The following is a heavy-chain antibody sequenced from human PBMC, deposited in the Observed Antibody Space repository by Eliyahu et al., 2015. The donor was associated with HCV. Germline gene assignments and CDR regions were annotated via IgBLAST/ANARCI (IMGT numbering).Heavy chain of an antibody. J-gene: IGHJ6*02. D-gene: IGHD6-13*01. V-gene: IGHV3-21*01. CDR1: GFTFSSYS. CDR2: ISSSSSYI. CDR3: ARDGSSSSWIYYYGMDV. Sequence: EVQLVESGGGLVKPGGSLRLSXAASGFTFSSYSMNWVRQAPGKGLEWVSSISSSSSYIYYADSVKGRFTISRDNAKNSLYLQMNSLRAEDTAVYYCARDGSSSSWIYYYGMDVWGQGTTVTVSS.